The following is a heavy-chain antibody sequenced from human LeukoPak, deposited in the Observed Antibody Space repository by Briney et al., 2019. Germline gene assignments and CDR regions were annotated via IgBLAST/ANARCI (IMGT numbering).Heavy chain of an antibody. CDR2: INPNSGGT. D-gene: IGHD2-2*01. CDR3: ARVMPGLDEFDY. J-gene: IGHJ4*02. CDR1: GYTFTGYY. Sequence: ASVKVSFKASGYTFTGYYMHWVRQAPGQGLEWMGWINPNSGGTNYAQKFQGRVTMTRDTSISTAYMELSRLRSDDTAVYYCARVMPGLDEFDYWGQGTLVTVSS. V-gene: IGHV1-2*02.